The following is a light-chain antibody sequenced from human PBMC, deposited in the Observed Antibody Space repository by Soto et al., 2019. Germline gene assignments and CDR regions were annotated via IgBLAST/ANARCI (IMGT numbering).Light chain of an antibody. V-gene: IGKV3-20*01. Sequence: EIVLTQFPGTLSLSPGERATLSCRASQSVGSNYLAWYQQRPGQPPNLLIFGASNRAPDIPDRFSGSGSGTDFTLTISRLEPEDFAVYYCQQYGSSIQTFGQGTKVEIK. J-gene: IGKJ1*01. CDR3: QQYGSSIQT. CDR1: QSVGSNY. CDR2: GAS.